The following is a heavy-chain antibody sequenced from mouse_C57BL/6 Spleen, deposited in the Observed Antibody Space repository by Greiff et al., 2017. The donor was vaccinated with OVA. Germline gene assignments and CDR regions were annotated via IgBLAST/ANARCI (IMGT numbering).Heavy chain of an antibody. CDR3: ARDTTVVEPYYFDY. Sequence: EVKLMEFVAELVRPGASVKLSCTASGFNIKNTYMHWVKQRPEQGLEWIGRIDPANGNTKYAPKFQGKATITADTSSNTAYLQLSSLTSEDTAIYYCARDTTVVEPYYFDYWGQGTTLTVSS. D-gene: IGHD1-1*01. CDR2: IDPANGNT. CDR1: GFNIKNTY. J-gene: IGHJ2*01. V-gene: IGHV14-3*01.